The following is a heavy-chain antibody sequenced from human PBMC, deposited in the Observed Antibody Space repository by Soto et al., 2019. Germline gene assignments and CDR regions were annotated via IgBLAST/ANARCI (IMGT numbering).Heavy chain of an antibody. CDR2: LANDGSYQ. CDR1: GFTFSGYG. CDR3: ASSSGGSSWYAPDY. D-gene: IGHD6-13*01. Sequence: QVQLVESGGGVVQPGRSLRLSCAASGFTFSGYGMHWVRQAPGEGLQWVAVLANDGSYQYYADSLKGRFTISRDNSKNTLYLQMDSLRPEDTAVYYCASSSGGSSWYAPDYWGQGTLVTVSP. V-gene: IGHV3-30*03. J-gene: IGHJ4*02.